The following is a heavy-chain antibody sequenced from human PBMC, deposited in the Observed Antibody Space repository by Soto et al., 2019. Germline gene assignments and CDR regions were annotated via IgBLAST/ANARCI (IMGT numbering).Heavy chain of an antibody. CDR3: ARDLSHGFGELFLVYGMDV. CDR1: GYTFTSYY. D-gene: IGHD3-10*01. J-gene: IGHJ6*02. V-gene: IGHV1-2*04. CDR2: INPNSGGT. Sequence: ASVKVSCKASGYTFTSYYISWVRQAPGQGLEWMGWINPNSGGTNYAQKFQGWVTMTRDTSISTAYMELSRLRSDDTAVYYCARDLSHGFGELFLVYGMDVWGQGTTVTVSS.